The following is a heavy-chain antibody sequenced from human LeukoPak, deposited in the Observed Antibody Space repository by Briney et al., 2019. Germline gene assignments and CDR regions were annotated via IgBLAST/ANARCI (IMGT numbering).Heavy chain of an antibody. J-gene: IGHJ5*02. V-gene: IGHV1-18*04. CDR2: ISAFNGNT. Sequence: GASVKVSCKASGYTFISYGISWVRQAPGQGLAWMGWISAFNGNTNYAQQFQGRVTMTTDTSTSTAYMELRSLRSDDTAVYYCAKEFTAVAGTGNWFDPWGQGTLVTVSS. D-gene: IGHD6-19*01. CDR1: GYTFISYG. CDR3: AKEFTAVAGTGNWFDP.